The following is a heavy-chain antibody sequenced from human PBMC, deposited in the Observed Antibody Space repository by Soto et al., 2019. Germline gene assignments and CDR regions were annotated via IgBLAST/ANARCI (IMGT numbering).Heavy chain of an antibody. CDR3: ARMGQWPGEFDY. D-gene: IGHD6-19*01. CDR1: GGTFSSYA. J-gene: IGHJ4*02. Sequence: QVQLVQSGAEVKKPGSSVKVSCKASGGTFSSYAISWVRQAPGQGLEWMGGIIPIFGTANYAQKFQGRVXIXAXGSTSTAYMELSSLRSEDTAVYYCARMGQWPGEFDYWGQGTLVTVSS. CDR2: IIPIFGTA. V-gene: IGHV1-69*12.